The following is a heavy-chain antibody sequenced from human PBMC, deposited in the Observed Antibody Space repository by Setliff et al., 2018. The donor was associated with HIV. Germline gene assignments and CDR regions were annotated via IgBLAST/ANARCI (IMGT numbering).Heavy chain of an antibody. J-gene: IGHJ4*02. Sequence: PSETLSLTCTVSGGSISGYYWSWIRQPPGKGLEWIGYIYYIGNTNYNPSLKGRVTLSVDTSKNQFSLKLNSVTAADTAVYYCASGREAVAGALHFDYWGQGPLVTVSS. CDR3: ASGREAVAGALHFDY. D-gene: IGHD6-19*01. CDR1: GGSISGYY. V-gene: IGHV4-59*08. CDR2: IYYIGNT.